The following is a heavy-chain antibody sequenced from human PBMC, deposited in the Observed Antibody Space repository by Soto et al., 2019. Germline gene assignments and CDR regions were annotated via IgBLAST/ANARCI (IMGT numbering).Heavy chain of an antibody. CDR1: EFTFSNYW. V-gene: IGHV3-7*01. CDR3: ARARPGAYFDY. Sequence: GGSLRLSCEASEFTFSNYWMSWVRQAPGEGLEWVAIMKEDGSETYYVDSVKGRFTISRDNAKNSLHLQMNSLRVEDTAVYYCARARPGAYFDYCGQGTLVTVS. CDR2: MKEDGSET. J-gene: IGHJ4*02.